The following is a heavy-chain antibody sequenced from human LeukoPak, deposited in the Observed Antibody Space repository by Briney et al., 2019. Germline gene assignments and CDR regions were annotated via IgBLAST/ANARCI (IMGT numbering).Heavy chain of an antibody. CDR2: ITGSGDRT. J-gene: IGHJ3*02. CDR3: AKDPNGDYIGTFEI. CDR1: QFKFNKYG. Sequence: GGSLRLSCATSQFKFNKYGMTWVRQAPGKGLEWVASITGSGDRTQYADSVQGRFTISRDNSKNTLYLQMNSLRAEDTAVYYCAKDPNGDYIGTFEIWGQGTMVTVSS. D-gene: IGHD4-17*01. V-gene: IGHV3-23*01.